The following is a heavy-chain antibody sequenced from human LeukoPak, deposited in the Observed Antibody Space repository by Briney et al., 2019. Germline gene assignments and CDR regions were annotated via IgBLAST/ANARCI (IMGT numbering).Heavy chain of an antibody. V-gene: IGHV3-48*04. CDR2: ISSSSSTI. CDR3: ASRHRESGSYFGY. CDR1: GFRFGSYS. J-gene: IGHJ4*02. Sequence: GESLRPSGEASGFRFGSYSRKWVRQDTGKGLEWVSYISSSSSTIYYADSVKGRFTISRDNAKNSLYLQMNSLRAEDTAVYYCASRHRESGSYFGYWGQGTLVTVSS. D-gene: IGHD1-26*01.